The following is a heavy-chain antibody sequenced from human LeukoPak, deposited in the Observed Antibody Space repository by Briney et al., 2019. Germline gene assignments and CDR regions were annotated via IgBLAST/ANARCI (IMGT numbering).Heavy chain of an antibody. D-gene: IGHD3-3*01. J-gene: IGHJ6*03. Sequence: SETLSLTCAVYGGSFGGYYWSWIRQPPGKGLEWIGEINHSGSTNYNPSLKSRVTISVDTSKNQFSLKLSSVTAADTAVYYCAGSAQRYYDFWSGKRNFDLGHMDVWGKGTTVTVSS. CDR1: GGSFGGYY. CDR3: AGSAQRYYDFWSGKRNFDLGHMDV. CDR2: INHSGST. V-gene: IGHV4-34*01.